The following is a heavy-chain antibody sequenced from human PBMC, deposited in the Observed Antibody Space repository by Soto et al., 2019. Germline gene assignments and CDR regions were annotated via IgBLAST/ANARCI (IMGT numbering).Heavy chain of an antibody. J-gene: IGHJ6*02. CDR3: VQSRCGGDCRPFYSSLDYYGLDV. CDR1: AFSLSTGGVG. CDR2: IYWDDDK. V-gene: IGHV2-5*02. Sequence: SGPTLVNPTQTLTLTCTFSAFSLSTGGVGVGWIRQPPGKALEWLALIYWDDDKRYSPSLRSRLTITKDTSKNQVVLTMTNMDPVDTATYYCVQSRCGGDCRPFYSSLDYYGLDVRGQGTKVTVSS. D-gene: IGHD2-21*02.